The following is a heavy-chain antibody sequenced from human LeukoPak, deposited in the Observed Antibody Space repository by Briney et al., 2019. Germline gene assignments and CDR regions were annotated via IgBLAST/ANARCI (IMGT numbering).Heavy chain of an antibody. CDR2: ISYDRSNK. V-gene: IGHV3-30*18. CDR3: AKGSAGTGFDY. J-gene: IGHJ4*02. Sequence: GGSLRLSCAASGFTFSSYGMHWVRQAPGKGLEWVAVISYDRSNKYYADSVKGRFTISRDNSKITLYLQMNSLRAEDTAVYYCAKGSAGTGFDYWGQGTLVTVSS. CDR1: GFTFSSYG. D-gene: IGHD6-19*01.